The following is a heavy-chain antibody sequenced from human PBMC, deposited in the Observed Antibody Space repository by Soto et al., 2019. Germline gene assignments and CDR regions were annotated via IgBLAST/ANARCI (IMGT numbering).Heavy chain of an antibody. V-gene: IGHV5-51*01. CDR3: AASIFYYGMDV. CDR2: IYPGDSDT. Sequence: KVSCEGSGYTFTNYWIGWVLQMPGKGLEWMGIIYPGDSDTKYNPSFQGQVTISADKSITTTYLRWTSLKASDTAIYYCAASIFYYGMDVCGQGTTVTV. J-gene: IGHJ6*02. CDR1: GYTFTNYW.